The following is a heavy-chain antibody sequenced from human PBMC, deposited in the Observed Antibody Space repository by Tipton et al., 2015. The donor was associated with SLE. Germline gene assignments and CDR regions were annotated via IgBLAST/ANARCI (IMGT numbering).Heavy chain of an antibody. CDR2: IYYSGGT. D-gene: IGHD3-3*01. CDR3: ARSYYDFWSASVRGYFDY. V-gene: IGHV4-59*01. Sequence: TLSLTCTVSGGSISNYYWTWIRQPPGKGLKWIGYIYYSGGTNYNPSLKSRVTISVDTSKNQFSLKLNSVTAADTAVYYCARSYYDFWSASVRGYFDYWGQGTLVTVSS. CDR1: GGSISNYY. J-gene: IGHJ4*02.